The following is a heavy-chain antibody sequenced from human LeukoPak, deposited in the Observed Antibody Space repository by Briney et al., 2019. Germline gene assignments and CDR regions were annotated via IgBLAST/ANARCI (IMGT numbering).Heavy chain of an antibody. CDR1: GFAVSSDY. J-gene: IGHJ4*02. D-gene: IGHD3-10*01. CDR2: TSGSGGNT. CDR3: AKASMVRGGIPPFDY. Sequence: PGGSLRLSCAASGFAVSSDYMTWVRQAAGKVLEWVSATSGSGGNTYYADSVKGRFTISRDNSKNTLYLQMNSLRAEDTAVYYCAKASMVRGGIPPFDYWGQGTLVTVSS. V-gene: IGHV3-23*01.